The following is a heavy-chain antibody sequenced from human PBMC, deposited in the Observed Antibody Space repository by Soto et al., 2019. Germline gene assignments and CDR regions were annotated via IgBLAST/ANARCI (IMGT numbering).Heavy chain of an antibody. CDR1: GFTFSSYG. Sequence: QVQLVESGGGVVQPGRSLRLSCAASGFTFSSYGMHWVRQAPGKGLEWVAVIWYDGSNKYYADSVKGRFTISRDNSKNTLYLQMNSLRAEDTAVYYCARDGRGSYDDAFDIWGQVTMVTVSS. CDR3: ARDGRGSYDDAFDI. J-gene: IGHJ3*02. CDR2: IWYDGSNK. D-gene: IGHD1-26*01. V-gene: IGHV3-33*01.